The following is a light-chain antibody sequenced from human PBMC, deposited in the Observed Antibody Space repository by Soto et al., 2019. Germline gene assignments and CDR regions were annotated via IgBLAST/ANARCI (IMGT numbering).Light chain of an antibody. CDR2: GAS. CDR3: QQYNNWPRT. Sequence: EIVMPQSPATLSVSPGERSTLSCRASQSVSSNLAWYQQKPGQAPRLLIYGASTRATGIPARFSGSGSGTEFTLTISSLQSEEFAVYYCQQYNNWPRTFGQGTKVDIK. CDR1: QSVSSN. V-gene: IGKV3-15*01. J-gene: IGKJ1*01.